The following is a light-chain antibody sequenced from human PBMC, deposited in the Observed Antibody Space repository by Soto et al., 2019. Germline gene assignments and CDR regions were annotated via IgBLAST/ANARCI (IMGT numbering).Light chain of an antibody. Sequence: QSVLTQPASVSGSPGQSITISCTGTRSDVGGYNFVSWYQQHPGKVPKLLIYDVTHRPSGVSNRFSASKSANTASLTISGLQAEDEADYYCSSDTSTNTLVFGGGTKLTVL. CDR3: SSDTSTNTLV. V-gene: IGLV2-14*01. CDR1: RSDVGGYNF. CDR2: DVT. J-gene: IGLJ2*01.